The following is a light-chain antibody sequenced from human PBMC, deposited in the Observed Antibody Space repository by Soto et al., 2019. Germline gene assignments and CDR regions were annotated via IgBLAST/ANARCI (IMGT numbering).Light chain of an antibody. J-gene: IGLJ1*01. V-gene: IGLV2-14*03. CDR1: SSDIGFYDY. CDR2: DVN. CDR3: SSHSSSSAYYV. Sequence: QSALTQPASVSGSPGQSITISCTGTSSDIGFYDYVSWYQHHSGNAPKLIIYDVNNRPSGVSNRFSGSKSVNTASLTISGLQAEDEADYYCSSHSSSSAYYVFGTGTKLTVL.